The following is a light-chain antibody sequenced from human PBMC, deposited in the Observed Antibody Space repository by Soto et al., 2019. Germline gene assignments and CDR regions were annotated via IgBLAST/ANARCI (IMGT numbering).Light chain of an antibody. CDR2: KAS. CDR3: QQYNTYSYT. Sequence: DIQMTQSPSTLSASVGDRVTITCRASQSINSWLAWFQKKPGKAPKLLIHKASSLESGVPSRFSGSGSGTEFTLTISSLQPDDFATYYCQQYNTYSYTFGQGTKLE. CDR1: QSINSW. J-gene: IGKJ2*01. V-gene: IGKV1-5*03.